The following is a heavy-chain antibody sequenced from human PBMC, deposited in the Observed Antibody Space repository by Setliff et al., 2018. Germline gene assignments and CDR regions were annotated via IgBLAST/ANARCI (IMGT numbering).Heavy chain of an antibody. CDR3: ARDTRDRYDTSGHYLSLDY. V-gene: IGHV1-18*01. CDR2: ISPYNDNT. Sequence: GASVKVSCKASGYMFKSYGITWMRQAPGQGPEWMGWISPYNDNTNSAQKFQGRVTINADEPTRTAYMELSSVRFEDTAVYYCARDTRDRYDTSGHYLSLDYWGQGTLVTVSS. D-gene: IGHD3-22*01. CDR1: GYMFKSYG. J-gene: IGHJ4*02.